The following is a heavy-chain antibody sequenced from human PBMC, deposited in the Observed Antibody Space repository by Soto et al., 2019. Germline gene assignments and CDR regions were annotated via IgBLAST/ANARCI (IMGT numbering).Heavy chain of an antibody. D-gene: IGHD4-17*01. Sequence: GGSLRLSCAASGFTFNIYALHWVRQAPGKGLEWVAVISFDGTKKYYSDSVKGRFTTSRDNLKNTLYLQMNNLRVEDAALYFCAREDDYGYRYINYGLDVWGQGTTVTVSS. J-gene: IGHJ6*02. V-gene: IGHV3-30-3*01. CDR3: AREDDYGYRYINYGLDV. CDR1: GFTFNIYA. CDR2: ISFDGTKK.